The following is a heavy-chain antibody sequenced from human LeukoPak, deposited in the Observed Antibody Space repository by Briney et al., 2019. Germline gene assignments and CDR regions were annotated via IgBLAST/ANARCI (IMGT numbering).Heavy chain of an antibody. V-gene: IGHV4-59*01. CDR3: ARDNGNGYPTPFDY. CDR2: IYSSGST. CDR1: GGSISSYY. Sequence: SETLSLTCTVSGGSISSYYWSWIRQPPGKGLEYIGYIYSSGSTNYNPSLKSRVTISVDTSKNQFSLKLTSMTAADTAVYYCARDNGNGYPTPFDYWGQGTLVTVSS. J-gene: IGHJ4*02. D-gene: IGHD5-18*01.